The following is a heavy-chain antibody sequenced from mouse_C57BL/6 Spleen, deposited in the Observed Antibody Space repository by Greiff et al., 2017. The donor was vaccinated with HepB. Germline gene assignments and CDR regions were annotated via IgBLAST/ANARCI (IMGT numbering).Heavy chain of an antibody. CDR1: GYTFTGYW. D-gene: IGHD2-1*01. V-gene: IGHV1-9*01. CDR2: ILPGSGST. CDR3: ARYYYGNYDAMDY. Sequence: VQLQQSGAELMKPGASVKLSCKATGYTFTGYWIEWVKQRPGHGLEWIGEILPGSGSTNYNEKFKGKATFTADTSSNPAYMQLSSLTSADSAIYYCARYYYGNYDAMDYWGQGTSVTVSS. J-gene: IGHJ4*01.